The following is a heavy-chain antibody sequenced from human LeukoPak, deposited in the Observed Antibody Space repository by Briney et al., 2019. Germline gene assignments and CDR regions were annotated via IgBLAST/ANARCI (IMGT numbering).Heavy chain of an antibody. CDR3: ARSFVGYFDY. J-gene: IGHJ4*02. D-gene: IGHD1-26*01. Sequence: SETLSLTCTVSGDSISSYYWSWIRQPAGKGLEWIGRIHPSGSTNYNPSLKSRVTLSVDTSKNQFSLKLSSVTAADTAVYYCARSFVGYFDYWGQGTLVTVSS. CDR2: IHPSGST. V-gene: IGHV4-4*07. CDR1: GDSISSYY.